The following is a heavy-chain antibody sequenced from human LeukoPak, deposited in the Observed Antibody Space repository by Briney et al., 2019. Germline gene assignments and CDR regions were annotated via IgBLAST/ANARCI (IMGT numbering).Heavy chain of an antibody. CDR1: GFTFSSYA. V-gene: IGHV3-30-3*01. CDR2: ISYDGSNK. D-gene: IGHD6-13*01. Sequence: GGSLRLSCAASGFTFSSYAMHWVRQAPGKGLEWVAVISYDGSNKYYADSVKGRFTISRDNSKNTLYLQMNSLRAEDTAVYYCARDQVAAAAYFDYWGQGTLVTVSS. J-gene: IGHJ4*02. CDR3: ARDQVAAAAYFDY.